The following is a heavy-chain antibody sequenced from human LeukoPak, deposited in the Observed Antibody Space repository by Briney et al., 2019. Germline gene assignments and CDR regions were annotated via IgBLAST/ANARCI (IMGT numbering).Heavy chain of an antibody. Sequence: GGSLRLSCAASGFTVSSNYMSWVRQAPGKGLEWVSVIYSGGSTYYADSVKGRFTISRDNSKSTLYLQMNSLRAEDTAVYYCARDPGYSGYVGFDYWGQGTLVTVSS. CDR1: GFTVSSNY. J-gene: IGHJ4*02. CDR2: IYSGGST. D-gene: IGHD5-12*01. CDR3: ARDPGYSGYVGFDY. V-gene: IGHV3-53*01.